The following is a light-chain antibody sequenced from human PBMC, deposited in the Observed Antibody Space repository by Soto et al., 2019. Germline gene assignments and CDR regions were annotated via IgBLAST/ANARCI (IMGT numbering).Light chain of an antibody. J-gene: IGKJ4*01. CDR1: QSVSSY. CDR2: DAS. V-gene: IGKV3-11*01. Sequence: EIVLTQSPATLSLSPGERATLSCRASQSVSSYLAWYQQKPGKAPRLLIYDASNWAAGIPARFSGSGSGTDFTLTISSLEPEDFAVYYCQPRSNWPLTFGGGTRVEIK. CDR3: QPRSNWPLT.